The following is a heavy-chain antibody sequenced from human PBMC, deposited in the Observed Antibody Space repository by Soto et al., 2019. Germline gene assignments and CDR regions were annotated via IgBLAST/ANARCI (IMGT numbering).Heavy chain of an antibody. CDR3: ARDAYYYASSAPRGDAFDI. J-gene: IGHJ3*02. D-gene: IGHD3-22*01. CDR2: ISAYNGNT. CDR1: GYTFTSYG. V-gene: IGHV1-18*01. Sequence: QVQLVQSGAEVKKPGASVKVSCKASGYTFTSYGISWVRQAPGQGLEWMGWISAYNGNTNYAQKLQGRVTMTTDTSTSNAYMELRSLRSDDTAVYYCARDAYYYASSAPRGDAFDIWGQGTMVTVSS.